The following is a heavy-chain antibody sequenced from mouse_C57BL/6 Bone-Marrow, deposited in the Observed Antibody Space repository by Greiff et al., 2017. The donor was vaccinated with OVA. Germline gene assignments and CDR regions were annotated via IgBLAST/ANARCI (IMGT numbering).Heavy chain of an antibody. D-gene: IGHD2-10*02. CDR3: AREYGNWFAY. CDR1: GYTFTSYT. CDR2: INPSSGYT. Sequence: QVQLQQSGAELARPGASVKMSCKASGYTFTSYTMHWVKQRTGQGLEWIGYINPSSGYTKYNQKFKDKATLTADKSSSTAYMQLSSLASEDSAGDYCAREYGNWFAYWGQGTLVTVSA. J-gene: IGHJ3*01. V-gene: IGHV1-4*01.